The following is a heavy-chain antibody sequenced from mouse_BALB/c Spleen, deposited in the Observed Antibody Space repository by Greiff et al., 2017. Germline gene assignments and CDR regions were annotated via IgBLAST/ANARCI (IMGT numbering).Heavy chain of an antibody. CDR2: ISSGSSTI. CDR1: GFTFSSFG. D-gene: IGHD1-2*01. J-gene: IGHJ4*01. Sequence: EVQLQESGGGLVQPGGSRKLSCAASGFTFSSFGMHWVRQAPEKGLEWVAYISSGSSTIYYADTVKGRFTISRDNPKNTLFLQMTSLRSEDTAMYYCARITTATPMDYWGQGTSVTVSS. CDR3: ARITTATPMDY. V-gene: IGHV5-17*02.